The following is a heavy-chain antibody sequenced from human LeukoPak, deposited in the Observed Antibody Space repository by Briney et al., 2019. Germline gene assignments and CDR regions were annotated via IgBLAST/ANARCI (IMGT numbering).Heavy chain of an antibody. CDR2: IYYSGST. CDR3: ARASYSGYDSTEDDAFDI. Sequence: PSETLSLTCTVSGGSISSSSYYWGWIRQPPGKGLEWIGSIYYSGSTYYNPSLKSRVTISVDTSKNQFSLKLSSVTAADTAVYYCARASYSGYDSTEDDAFDIWGQGTMVTVSS. J-gene: IGHJ3*02. CDR1: GGSISSSSYY. D-gene: IGHD5-12*01. V-gene: IGHV4-39*07.